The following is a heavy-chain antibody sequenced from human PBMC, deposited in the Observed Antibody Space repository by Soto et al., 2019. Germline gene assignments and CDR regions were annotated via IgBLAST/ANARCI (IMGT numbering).Heavy chain of an antibody. CDR3: AREAARPDYYYYGMDV. J-gene: IGHJ6*02. V-gene: IGHV1-2*04. Sequence: AAVKVSCKASGDTFTGYYMHWVRQAPGQGLEWMGWINPNSGGTNYAQKFQGWVTMTRDTSISTAYMELSRLRSDDTAVYYCAREAARPDYYYYGMDVWGQGTTVTVSS. CDR2: INPNSGGT. D-gene: IGHD6-6*01. CDR1: GDTFTGYY.